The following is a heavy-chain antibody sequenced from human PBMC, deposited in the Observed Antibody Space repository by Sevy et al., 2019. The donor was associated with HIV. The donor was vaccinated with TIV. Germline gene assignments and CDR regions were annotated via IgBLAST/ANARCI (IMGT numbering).Heavy chain of an antibody. Sequence: GGSLRLSCAASGFTFSGSAMHWVRQASGKGLEWVGRIRSKANSYATAYAASVKGRFTISRDDSKNTAYLQMNSLKTEDTAVYYCTSATNPYYDFWSGHYYYYGMDVWGQGTTVTASS. J-gene: IGHJ6*02. CDR1: GFTFSGSA. D-gene: IGHD3-3*01. CDR3: TSATNPYYDFWSGHYYYYGMDV. CDR2: IRSKANSYAT. V-gene: IGHV3-73*01.